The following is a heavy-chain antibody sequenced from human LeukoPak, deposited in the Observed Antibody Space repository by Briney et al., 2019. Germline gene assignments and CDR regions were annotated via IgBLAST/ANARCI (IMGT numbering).Heavy chain of an antibody. V-gene: IGHV4-38-2*01. CDR3: AARFTVTANYFDH. D-gene: IGHD4-17*01. J-gene: IGHJ4*02. CDR2: MYHDGRT. Sequence: SEALSLTCAVSGYYWGWIRQPPGKGLEWIGSMYHDGRTYYNPSLKSRVTISVDTSKKQFSLRLSSVTAADTAVYYCAARFTVTANYFDHWDQGTLVTVSS. CDR1: GYY.